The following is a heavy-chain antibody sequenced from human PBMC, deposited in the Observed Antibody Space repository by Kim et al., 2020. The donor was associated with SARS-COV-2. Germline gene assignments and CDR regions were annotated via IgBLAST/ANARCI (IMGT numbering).Heavy chain of an antibody. J-gene: IGHJ6*02. CDR2: ISGSGGST. CDR3: AKNKRFLEWTYGMDV. D-gene: IGHD3-3*01. CDR1: GFTFSSYA. V-gene: IGHV3-23*01. Sequence: GGSLRLSCAASGFTFSSYAMSWVRQAPGKGLEWVSAISGSGGSTYYADSVKGRFTISRDNSKNTLYLQMNSLRAEDTAVYYCAKNKRFLEWTYGMDVWGQGTTVTVSS.